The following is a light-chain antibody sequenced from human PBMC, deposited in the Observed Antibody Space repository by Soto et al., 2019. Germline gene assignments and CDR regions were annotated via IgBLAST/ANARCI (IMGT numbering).Light chain of an antibody. CDR1: RSNIGSNL. V-gene: IGLV1-40*02. J-gene: IGLJ2*01. Sequence: QSAVTQPPSVSGTPGQRVTIFCSGRRSNIGSNLVYWYQQLPGTAPKLLIYGNSNRPSGVPDRFSGSKSGTSASLAITGLQAEDEADYYCQSYDSSLSGVVFGGGTKLTVL. CDR3: QSYDSSLSGVV. CDR2: GNS.